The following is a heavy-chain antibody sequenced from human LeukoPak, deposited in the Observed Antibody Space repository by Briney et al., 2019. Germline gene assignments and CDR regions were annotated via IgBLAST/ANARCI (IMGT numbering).Heavy chain of an antibody. D-gene: IGHD3-10*01. CDR1: GFTFSSYA. V-gene: IGHV3-23*01. CDR3: AKDRGGSGSTTFDY. Sequence: PGGSLRLSCAASGFTFSSYAMSCVRQAPGKGLEWVSAISGSGGGTYYADSVKGRFTISRDNSKNTLYLQMNSLRAEDTAVYYCAKDRGGSGSTTFDYWGQGTLVTVSS. J-gene: IGHJ4*02. CDR2: ISGSGGGT.